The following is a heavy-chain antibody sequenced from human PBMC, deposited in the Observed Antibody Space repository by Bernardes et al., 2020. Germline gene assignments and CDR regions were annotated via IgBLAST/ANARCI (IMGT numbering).Heavy chain of an antibody. CDR1: GYTFTGYY. D-gene: IGHD6-6*01. Sequence: ASVKVSCKASGYTFTGYYMHWVRQAPGQGLEWMGWINPNSGGTNYAQKFQGWVTMTRDTSISTAYMELSRLRSDDTAVYYCARGSGYSSSSPDYWGQGTLVTVSS. J-gene: IGHJ4*02. CDR3: ARGSGYSSSSPDY. CDR2: INPNSGGT. V-gene: IGHV1-2*04.